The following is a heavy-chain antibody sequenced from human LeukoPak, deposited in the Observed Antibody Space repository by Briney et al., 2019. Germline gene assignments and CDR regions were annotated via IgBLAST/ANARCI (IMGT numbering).Heavy chain of an antibody. J-gene: IGHJ6*02. CDR2: INLSGLST. V-gene: IGHV3-23*01. Sequence: GGSLRLSCGASGFTFTSSAMSWVRQAPGKGLEWVSAINLSGLSTYYADSVKGRFTISRDNSKNTLYLQMSSLRVEDTAVYYCAKDRHYDSSGSYGMDVWGQGTTVTVSS. CDR3: AKDRHYDSSGSYGMDV. CDR1: GFTFTSSA. D-gene: IGHD3-22*01.